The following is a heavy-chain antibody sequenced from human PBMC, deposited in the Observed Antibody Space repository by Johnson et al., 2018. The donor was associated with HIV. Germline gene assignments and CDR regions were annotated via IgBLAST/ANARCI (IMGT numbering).Heavy chain of an antibody. CDR1: GFTFSSYW. D-gene: IGHD2-2*01. CDR2: INSDGSST. J-gene: IGHJ3*02. V-gene: IGHV3-74*02. CDR3: ARGGLGYQNIHDPFDI. Sequence: VQLVESGGGLVQPGGSLRLSCAASGFTFSSYWMHWVRQAPGKGLVWVSRINSDGSSTRYADSVKGRFTISRDNAKNTLYLQMNSLRVEDTALYYCARGGLGYQNIHDPFDIWGQGTMVTVSS.